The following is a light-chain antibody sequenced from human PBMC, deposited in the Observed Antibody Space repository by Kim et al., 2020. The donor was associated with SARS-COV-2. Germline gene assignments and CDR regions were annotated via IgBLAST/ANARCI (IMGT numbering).Light chain of an antibody. CDR1: QSVSK. CDR2: GAS. J-gene: IGKJ1*01. Sequence: VSPGERATLSCRASQSVSKLAWYQQRPGQAPRLLIYGASTRATGIPARFSGSGSGTEFTLTISSLQSEDFAVYYCQQYNIWRTFGQGTKVEIK. CDR3: QQYNIWRT. V-gene: IGKV3-15*01.